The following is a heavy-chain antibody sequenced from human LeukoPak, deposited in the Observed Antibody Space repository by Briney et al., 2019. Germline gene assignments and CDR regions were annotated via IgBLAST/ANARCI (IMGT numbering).Heavy chain of an antibody. CDR2: VSYDGRSK. J-gene: IGHJ4*02. V-gene: IGHV3-30*04. CDR3: ARAPAFCGGDCYPARLDS. D-gene: IGHD2-21*02. Sequence: HPGKSLRLSCAASGFTFSSYAMHWVRQAPGKGLEWVAIVSYDGRSKYHADSVKGRFIISRDDSKNTLYLQMNSLRAEDTALYYCARAPAFCGGDCYPARLDSWGQGTLVTVSS. CDR1: GFTFSSYA.